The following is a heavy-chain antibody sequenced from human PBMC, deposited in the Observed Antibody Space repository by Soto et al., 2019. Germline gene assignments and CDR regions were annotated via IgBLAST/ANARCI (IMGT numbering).Heavy chain of an antibody. CDR1: GGSISTVDYW. Sequence: QVQLQESGPGLVKPSQTLSLTYTVSGGSISTVDYWWSWIRQSPDMGLEWIGHIYDGGRTSNNPSLESRVTMSVDTSKSQLSLTLSSVSAADTAVYYCARGPSGDKVDSWGQRTLVTVSS. CDR2: IYDGGRT. D-gene: IGHD7-27*01. V-gene: IGHV4-30-4*01. CDR3: ARGPSGDKVDS. J-gene: IGHJ4*02.